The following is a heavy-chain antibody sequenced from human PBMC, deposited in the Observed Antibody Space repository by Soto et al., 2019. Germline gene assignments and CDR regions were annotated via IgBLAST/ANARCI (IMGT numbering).Heavy chain of an antibody. CDR2: IYYSGST. V-gene: IGHV4-31*03. D-gene: IGHD3-22*01. CDR1: GGSISSGGYY. CDR3: ARVFRSLYDSSGYYLDY. J-gene: IGHJ4*02. Sequence: PSETLSLTCTVSGGSISSGGYYWSWIRQHPGKGLEWIGYIYYSGSTYYNPSLKSRVTISVDTSKNQFSLKLSSVTAADTAVYYCARVFRSLYDSSGYYLDYWGQGTLVTVSS.